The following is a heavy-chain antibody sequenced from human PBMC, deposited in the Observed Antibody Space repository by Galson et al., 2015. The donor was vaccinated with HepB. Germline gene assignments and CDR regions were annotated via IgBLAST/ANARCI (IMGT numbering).Heavy chain of an antibody. CDR2: ISTGTDL. J-gene: IGHJ4*02. D-gene: IGHD6-13*01. V-gene: IGHV3-53*01. Sequence: SLRLSCAASGFTVSRSYMAWVRQAPGKGLEWVSVISTGTDLYYADSVRGRFAIARDNSKNSLCLQLNSLRADDTAVYYCARIFTSSWYFDHWGQGTLVTVSS. CDR3: ARIFTSSWYFDH. CDR1: GFTVSRSY.